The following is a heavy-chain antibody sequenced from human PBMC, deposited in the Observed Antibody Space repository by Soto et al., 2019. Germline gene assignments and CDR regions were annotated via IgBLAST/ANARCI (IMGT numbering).Heavy chain of an antibody. J-gene: IGHJ4*02. Sequence: PGESLKISCKGSGYSFSSYWIGWVRQMPGKGLEWMGTIFPGDSDTRYSPSFQGQVTISADKSISTAHLQWSSLKASDTAIYYCASQSCSSSSCYYEYWGQGTLVTVSS. CDR1: GYSFSSYW. V-gene: IGHV5-51*01. D-gene: IGHD2-2*01. CDR2: IFPGDSDT. CDR3: ASQSCSSSSCYYEY.